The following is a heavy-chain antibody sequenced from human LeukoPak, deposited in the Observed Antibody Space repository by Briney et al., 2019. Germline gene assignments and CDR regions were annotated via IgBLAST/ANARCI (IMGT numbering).Heavy chain of an antibody. CDR3: ARQVYDFWSGYYLPDDP. V-gene: IGHV4-39*01. D-gene: IGHD3-3*01. Sequence: SETLSLTCTVSGGSISSSSYYWGWIRQPPWKGLEGIGSIYYSGSTYYNPSLKSRVTISVDTSKNQFSLKLSSVTAADTAVYYCARQVYDFWSGYYLPDDPWGQGTLVTVSS. CDR2: IYYSGST. J-gene: IGHJ5*02. CDR1: GGSISSSSYY.